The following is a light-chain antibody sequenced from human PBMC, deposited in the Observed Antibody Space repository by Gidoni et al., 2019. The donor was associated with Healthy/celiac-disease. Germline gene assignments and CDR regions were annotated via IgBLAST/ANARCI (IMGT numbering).Light chain of an antibody. V-gene: IGKV3-11*01. CDR2: DAS. CDR3: QQRSNWPPEIT. CDR1: QSVSSY. J-gene: IGKJ5*01. Sequence: IVLTQSPATLSLSPGESATLSCRASQSVSSYLAWYQQKPGQAPRLPIYDASNRATGIPARFSGSGSGTDFTLTISSLEPEDFAVYYCQQRSNWPPEITFXQXTRLEIK.